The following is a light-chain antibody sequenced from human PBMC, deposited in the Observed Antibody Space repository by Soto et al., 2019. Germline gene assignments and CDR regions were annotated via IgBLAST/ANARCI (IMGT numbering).Light chain of an antibody. V-gene: IGKV3D-20*01. CDR2: GAS. CDR3: QHYASSPLT. Sequence: EIVLTQSPATLSLSPGERATLSCGASQSVGRDYLAWYQQKPGLAPRLLIHGASIRATGIPDRFSGSGSGTDFTLIINRLEPEDFAVYFCQHYASSPLTFGGGTEVEIK. CDR1: QSVGRDY. J-gene: IGKJ4*01.